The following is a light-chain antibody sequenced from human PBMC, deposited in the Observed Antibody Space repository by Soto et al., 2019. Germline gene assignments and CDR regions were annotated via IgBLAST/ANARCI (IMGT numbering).Light chain of an antibody. J-gene: IGLJ2*01. Sequence: QSALTQPASVSGSPGQSITISCTGTSSDVGGYNYVSWYQQHPGKAPKLMIYDVSNRPSGVSNRFSGSKSGNTASLTISGLQAEDEADYYCRSYTSSVVLGGGTQLTVL. CDR1: SSDVGGYNY. CDR3: RSYTSSVV. V-gene: IGLV2-14*01. CDR2: DVS.